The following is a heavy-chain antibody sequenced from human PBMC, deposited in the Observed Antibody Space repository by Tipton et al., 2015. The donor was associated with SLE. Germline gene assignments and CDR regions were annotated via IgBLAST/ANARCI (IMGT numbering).Heavy chain of an antibody. V-gene: IGHV1-18*01. Sequence: VQLVQSGAEVKKPGASVKVSCKASGYTFTSNGINWVRQAPGQGLEWMGWITAYNGYTDYAHKVQGRVTMTTDTSTSTAYMELRSLRSDDTAVYYWASGKDGAFDYWGQGPLVSVSS. CDR3: ASGKDGAFDY. CDR2: ITAYNGYT. D-gene: IGHD1-14*01. J-gene: IGHJ4*02. CDR1: GYTFTSNG.